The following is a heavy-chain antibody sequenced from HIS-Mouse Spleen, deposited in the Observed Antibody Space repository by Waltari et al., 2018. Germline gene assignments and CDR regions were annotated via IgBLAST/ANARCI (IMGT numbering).Heavy chain of an antibody. Sequence: QVQLQQSGPGLVKPSQTLSLTCAISGDSVPSNSPAWNWLRQPPSRGLEWLGRTYYRSKWYNDYAVSVKSRITINPDTSKNQFSLQLNSVTPEDTAVYYCARVVIAASDAFDIWGQGTMVTVSS. CDR3: ARVVIAASDAFDI. CDR2: TYYRSKWYN. CDR1: GDSVPSNSPA. D-gene: IGHD2-15*01. J-gene: IGHJ3*02. V-gene: IGHV6-1*01.